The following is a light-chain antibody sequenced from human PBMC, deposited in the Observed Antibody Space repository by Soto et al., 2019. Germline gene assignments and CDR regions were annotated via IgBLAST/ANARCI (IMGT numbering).Light chain of an antibody. CDR1: QSVSSRN. V-gene: IGKV3-20*01. CDR3: LRYGDSPPAYP. J-gene: IGKJ2*01. CDR2: GAS. Sequence: EIVLTQSPGTVSLSPGERATLSCRASQSVSSRNLAWYRQKPGQAPSLLIFGASNRATGIPDRFSGSGSGTDFTLTISRLEPEDCAVYYCLRYGDSPPAYPFGRGTKLEI.